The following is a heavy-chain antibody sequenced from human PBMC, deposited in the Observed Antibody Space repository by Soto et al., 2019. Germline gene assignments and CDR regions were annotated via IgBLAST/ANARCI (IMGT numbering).Heavy chain of an antibody. V-gene: IGHV4-34*01. CDR3: ACIFSGGYSYGFNYYRIDV. CDR1: GGSFSGYY. Sequence: SETLSLTCAVYGGSFSGYYWSWIRQPPGKGLEWIGEINHSGSTNYNPSLKSRVTISVDTSKNQFSLKLSSVTAADTAVYYCACIFSGGYSYGFNYYRIDVWGQWTTVT. CDR2: INHSGST. J-gene: IGHJ6*02. D-gene: IGHD5-18*01.